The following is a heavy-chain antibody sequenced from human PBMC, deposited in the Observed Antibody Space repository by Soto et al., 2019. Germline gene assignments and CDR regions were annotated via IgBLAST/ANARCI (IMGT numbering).Heavy chain of an antibody. CDR2: IYHSGST. Sequence: SATLSLTCAVSGGSISSGGYSWSWIRQPPGKGLDWIGYIYHSGSTYYNPSLKSRVTISVDRSKNQFSLKLSSVTAADTAVYYCARVPGPWGQGTLVTVSS. V-gene: IGHV4-30-2*01. CDR3: ARVPGP. J-gene: IGHJ5*02. CDR1: GGSISSGGYS.